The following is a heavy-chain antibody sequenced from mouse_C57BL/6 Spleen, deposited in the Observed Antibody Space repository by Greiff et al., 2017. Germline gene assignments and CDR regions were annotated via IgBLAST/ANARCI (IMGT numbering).Heavy chain of an antibody. Sequence: VQLQESGPELVKPGASVKISCKASGYAFSSSWMNWVKQRPGKGLEWIGRIYPGDGATNYNGKFKGKATLTADKSSSTAYMQLSSLTSEDSAVYFCASHQDYYGSSMYYFDYWGQGTTLTVSS. CDR1: GYAFSSSW. V-gene: IGHV1-82*01. CDR3: ASHQDYYGSSMYYFDY. D-gene: IGHD1-1*01. J-gene: IGHJ2*01. CDR2: IYPGDGAT.